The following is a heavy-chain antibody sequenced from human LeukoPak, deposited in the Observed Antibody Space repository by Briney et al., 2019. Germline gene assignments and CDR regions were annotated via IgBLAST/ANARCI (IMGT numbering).Heavy chain of an antibody. CDR3: AAGFRGERIWFDP. J-gene: IGHJ5*02. V-gene: IGHV3-21*01. CDR1: GFIFSTYS. D-gene: IGHD1-26*01. Sequence: GGSLRLSCAASGFIFSTYSMNWVRQAPGKGLEWVSSISSSSTYIYYADSLKGRFTISRDNAKNSLYLQMNSLRAEDTAVYYCAAGFRGERIWFDPWGQGTLVTVSS. CDR2: ISSSSTYI.